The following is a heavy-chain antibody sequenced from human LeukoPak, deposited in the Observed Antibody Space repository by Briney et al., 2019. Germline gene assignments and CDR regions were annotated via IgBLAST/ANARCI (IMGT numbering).Heavy chain of an antibody. CDR3: ASLGPYFDY. CDR2: IIPIFGTA. CDR1: GGTFSSYT. Sequence: RSSVKVSCKASGGTFSSYTISWVRQAPGQGLEWMGRIIPIFGTANYAQKFQGRVTITTDESTSTAYMELSSLRSEDTAVYYCASLGPYFDYWGQGTLVTVSS. D-gene: IGHD7-27*01. V-gene: IGHV1-69*05. J-gene: IGHJ4*02.